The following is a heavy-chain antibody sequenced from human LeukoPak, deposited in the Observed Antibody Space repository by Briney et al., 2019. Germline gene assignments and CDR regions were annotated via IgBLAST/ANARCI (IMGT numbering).Heavy chain of an antibody. J-gene: IGHJ4*02. D-gene: IGHD3-10*01. CDR1: GGSFSGYY. CDR3: ARSPRGGSGSYDY. V-gene: IGHV4-34*01. CDR2: INHSGST. Sequence: SETLSLTCAVYGGSFSGYYWSWIRQPPGKGLEXIGEINHSGSTNYNPSLKSRVAISVDTSKNQFSLKLSSVTAADTAVYYCARSPRGGSGSYDYWGQGTLVTVSS.